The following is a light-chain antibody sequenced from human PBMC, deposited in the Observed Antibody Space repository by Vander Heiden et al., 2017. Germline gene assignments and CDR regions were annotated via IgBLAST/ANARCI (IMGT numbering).Light chain of an antibody. V-gene: IGKV1-17*01. CDR1: QDIGDD. CDR2: KTS. CDR3: LQHRAYPWA. J-gene: IGKJ1*01. Sequence: DIQMTQSPSSLSASVGDRVTITCRASQDIGDDLTWYQLKPGKAPKRLIYKTSISQNGVPSRFSGSGSATEFTLTISSPQPEDFGTYYCLQHRAYPWAFGQGTKVEIK.